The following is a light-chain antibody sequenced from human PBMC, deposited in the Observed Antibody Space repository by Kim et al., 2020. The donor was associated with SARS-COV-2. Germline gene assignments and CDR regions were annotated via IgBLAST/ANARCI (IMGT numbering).Light chain of an antibody. CDR1: QSVSSRY. V-gene: IGKV3-20*01. CDR3: QQYGNLIT. Sequence: EVVLTQSPGTLSLSPGERATLSCRASQSVSSRYLAWYQQKPGQAPRLFIYGTSSRATGIPDRFSGSGSGTDFTLTISRLEPEDFAVYYCQQYGNLITFDQVTRLEIK. CDR2: GTS. J-gene: IGKJ5*01.